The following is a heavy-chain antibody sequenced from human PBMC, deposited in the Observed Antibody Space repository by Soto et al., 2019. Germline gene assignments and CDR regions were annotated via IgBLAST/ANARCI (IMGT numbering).Heavy chain of an antibody. CDR2: ISYDGDNK. D-gene: IGHD1-1*01. CDR3: ARGTTTSAFSAMDV. Sequence: QVQLVESGGGVVQPGRSLRLPCAASGFTFSYHALNWVRQAPGKGLEWMAVISYDGDNKYIAESVKGRFTISRDNSKNTVSLQMNSLRAEDTAMYFCARGTTTSAFSAMDVWGQGTTVTVSS. CDR1: GFTFSYHA. V-gene: IGHV3-30-3*01. J-gene: IGHJ6*02.